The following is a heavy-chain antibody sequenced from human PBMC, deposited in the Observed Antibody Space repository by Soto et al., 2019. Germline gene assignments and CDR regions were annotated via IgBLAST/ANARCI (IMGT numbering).Heavy chain of an antibody. CDR1: GYTFTSYA. D-gene: IGHD5-12*01. CDR2: VYGGNGNA. J-gene: IGHJ4*02. V-gene: IGHV1-3*01. Sequence: QVQLVQSGAEVKKPGASVKVSCKASGYTFTSYAIHWVRQVPGQRLEWMGWVYGGNGNAKYLEKFQGRVTFTRDTSASTAYIGLSSLRSEDTALYYCAAVDIGDYWGQGTLVTVSS. CDR3: AAVDIGDY.